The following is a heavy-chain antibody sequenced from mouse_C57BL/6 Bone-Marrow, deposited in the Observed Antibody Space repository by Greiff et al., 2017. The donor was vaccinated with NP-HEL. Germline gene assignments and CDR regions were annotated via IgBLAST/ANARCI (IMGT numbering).Heavy chain of an antibody. D-gene: IGHD3-2*02. CDR3: ARGRLLFDY. CDR2: IYPRSGNT. J-gene: IGHJ2*01. Sequence: VQVVESGAELARPGASVKLSCKASGYTFTSYGISWVKQRTGQGLEWIGEIYPRSGNTYYNEKFKGKATLTADKSSSTAYMELRSLTSEDSAVYFCARGRLLFDYWGQGTTLTVSS. CDR1: GYTFTSYG. V-gene: IGHV1-81*01.